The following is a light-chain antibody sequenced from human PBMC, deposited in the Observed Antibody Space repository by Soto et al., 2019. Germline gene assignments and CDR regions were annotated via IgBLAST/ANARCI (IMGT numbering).Light chain of an antibody. CDR3: CSYAGGTSVV. J-gene: IGLJ2*01. V-gene: IGLV2-23*01. CDR2: EDI. Sequence: QSALTQPASVSGSPGQSITISCTGTSSDVGSYNLVSWYQPHPGKAPKLMIYEDIERPSGVSNRFSGSKSGNTASLTSSGLQTEDEADYYCCSYAGGTSVVFGGGTKLTVL. CDR1: SSDVGSYNL.